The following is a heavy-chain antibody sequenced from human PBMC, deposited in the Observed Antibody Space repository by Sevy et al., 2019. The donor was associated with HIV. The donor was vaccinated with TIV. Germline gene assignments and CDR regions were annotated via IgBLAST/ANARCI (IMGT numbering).Heavy chain of an antibody. CDR2: INPRGGRT. CDR1: GYTFTTD. CDR3: VRESPAVTNEAESFDY. Sequence: ASVKVSCKASGYTFTTDIHWVRQAPGQGLEWMGNINPRGGRTSYAQKFYGRVTMTRDTSTYTVYMELSSLRSEDTAVYYCVRESPAVTNEAESFDYWGQGTLVTVSS. V-gene: IGHV1-46*03. D-gene: IGHD4-17*01. J-gene: IGHJ4*02.